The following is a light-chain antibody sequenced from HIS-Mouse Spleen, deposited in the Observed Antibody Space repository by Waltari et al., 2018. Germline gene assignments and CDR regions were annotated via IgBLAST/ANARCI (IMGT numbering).Light chain of an antibody. CDR3: QQANSFPFT. CDR1: QGSSSW. CDR2: AAS. J-gene: IGKJ3*01. V-gene: IGKV1-12*01. Sequence: DIQMTQSPSSVSASVGDRVTITCRASQGSSSWLAWYQQKPGKAPKLLIYAASSLQIGVPSRFSGSGSVTDFTLTISSLQPEDFATYYCQQANSFPFTFGPGTKVDIK.